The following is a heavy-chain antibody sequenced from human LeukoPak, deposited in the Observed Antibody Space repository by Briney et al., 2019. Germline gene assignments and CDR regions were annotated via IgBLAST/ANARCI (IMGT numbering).Heavy chain of an antibody. CDR1: GYTFTSYY. V-gene: IGHV1-46*01. Sequence: ASVKLSCKASGYTFTSYYMHWVRQAPGQGLEWMGIINPSGGSTSYAQKFQGRVTMTRDTSTSTVYMELSSLRSEDTAVYYCARGRQVWFGELSETDYWGQGTLVTVSS. D-gene: IGHD3-10*01. CDR2: INPSGGST. J-gene: IGHJ4*02. CDR3: ARGRQVWFGELSETDY.